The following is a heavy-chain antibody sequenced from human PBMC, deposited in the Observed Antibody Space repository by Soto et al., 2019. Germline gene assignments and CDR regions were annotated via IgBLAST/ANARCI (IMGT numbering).Heavy chain of an antibody. CDR3: ARAELRSRSLHYYYGLDV. Sequence: ERLSLTSTVSGELIISYYCSCIRQPPGRVLEWIGYIYTSGSTNYNHSLKRRVSISIDTSMNQFSLNLKSVTAADTAVYYCARAELRSRSLHYYYGLDVWGQGTTVTVSS. CDR2: IYTSGST. V-gene: IGHV4-59*01. J-gene: IGHJ6*02. D-gene: IGHD3-10*01. CDR1: GELIISYY.